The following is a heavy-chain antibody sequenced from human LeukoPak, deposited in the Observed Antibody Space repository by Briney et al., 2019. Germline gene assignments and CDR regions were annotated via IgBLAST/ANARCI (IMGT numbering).Heavy chain of an antibody. CDR1: GGSISSYY. D-gene: IGHD2-15*01. Sequence: PSETLFLTCTVSGGSISSYYWSWIRQPPGKGLEWIGYIYYSGSTNYNPSLKSRVTISVDTSKNQFSLKLSSVTAADTAVYYCAAGTREDGSWYYYFDYWGQGTLVTVSS. V-gene: IGHV4-59*01. CDR3: AAGTREDGSWYYYFDY. J-gene: IGHJ4*02. CDR2: IYYSGST.